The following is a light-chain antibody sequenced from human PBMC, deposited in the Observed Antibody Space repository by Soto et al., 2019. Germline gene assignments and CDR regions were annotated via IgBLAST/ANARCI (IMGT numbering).Light chain of an antibody. CDR1: QSVSSY. Sequence: EIVLTQSPATLSLSPGERATLSCRASQSVSSYLAWYQQKPGQAPRLLIYDASNRATGIPARFSGSGSGTDFPLTISSLEPEDFAGYYCQQRSNWPPHFGPGTKVDIK. J-gene: IGKJ3*01. CDR2: DAS. V-gene: IGKV3-11*01. CDR3: QQRSNWPPH.